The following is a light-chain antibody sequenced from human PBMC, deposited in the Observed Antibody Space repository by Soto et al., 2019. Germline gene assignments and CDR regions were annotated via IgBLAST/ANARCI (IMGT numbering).Light chain of an antibody. CDR3: QQRSNWPPST. CDR2: DAS. V-gene: IGKV3-11*01. CDR1: QGVSSY. J-gene: IGKJ5*01. Sequence: EIVLTQSPATLSLSPGERATLACRASQGVSSYLAWYQQKPGQAPRLLIYDASNRATGIPARFSGSGSGTDFTLSFSSLETEDFAGYYCQQRSNWPPSTCGHGTRLAIK.